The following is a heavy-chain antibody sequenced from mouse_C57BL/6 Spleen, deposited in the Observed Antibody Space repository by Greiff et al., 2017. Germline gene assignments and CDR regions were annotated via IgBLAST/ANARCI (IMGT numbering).Heavy chain of an antibody. CDR3: APFIITTDAMDY. Sequence: EVQLQQSGPELVKPGASVKISCKASGYTFTDYYMNWVKQSHGKSLEWIGDINPNNGGTSYNQKFKGKATLTVDKSSSTAYMELRSLTSEDSAVYYCAPFIITTDAMDYWGQGTSVTVSS. CDR1: GYTFTDYY. CDR2: INPNNGGT. J-gene: IGHJ4*01. D-gene: IGHD1-1*01. V-gene: IGHV1-26*01.